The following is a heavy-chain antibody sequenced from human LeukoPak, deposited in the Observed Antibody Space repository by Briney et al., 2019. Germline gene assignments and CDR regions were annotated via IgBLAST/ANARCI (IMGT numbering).Heavy chain of an antibody. J-gene: IGHJ4*02. V-gene: IGHV3-30*02. CDR1: GFTFSSYG. CDR2: IRYDGSNK. Sequence: PGGSLRLSCATSGFTFSSYGMHWVRQAPGKGLEWVAFIRYDGSNKYYADSVMGRFTISRDNSKNTLYLQMNSLRAEDTAVYYCAKDRDRYQLGGGEFDYWGQGTLVTVSS. D-gene: IGHD2-2*01. CDR3: AKDRDRYQLGGGEFDY.